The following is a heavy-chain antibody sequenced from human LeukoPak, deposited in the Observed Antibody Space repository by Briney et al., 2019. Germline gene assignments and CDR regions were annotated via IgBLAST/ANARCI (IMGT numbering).Heavy chain of an antibody. D-gene: IGHD3-22*01. Sequence: GGSLRLSCAASGFALSTYWMHWVRQGPGKGLVWVSRINSDGSSTSYADSVKGRFTISRDNAKNTLYLQMNNLRAEDTAVYYCARRYNDSSGYKGALDIWGQGTMATLSS. CDR2: INSDGSST. V-gene: IGHV3-74*01. CDR1: GFALSTYW. J-gene: IGHJ3*02. CDR3: ARRYNDSSGYKGALDI.